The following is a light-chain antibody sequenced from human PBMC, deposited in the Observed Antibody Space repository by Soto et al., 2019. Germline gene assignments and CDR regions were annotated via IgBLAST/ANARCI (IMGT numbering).Light chain of an antibody. J-gene: IGKJ1*01. V-gene: IGKV3-15*01. CDR2: AAS. CDR3: QQYNNWPPGT. CDR1: QTVTGN. Sequence: EIVMTQSPATLSVSPGDTATLSCRASQTVTGNLAWYQQKPGQAPRLLIFAASTRATGIPARFSGSGSGTDFTLTISSLQSEDFALYFCQQYNNWPPGTFGQGTKVEIK.